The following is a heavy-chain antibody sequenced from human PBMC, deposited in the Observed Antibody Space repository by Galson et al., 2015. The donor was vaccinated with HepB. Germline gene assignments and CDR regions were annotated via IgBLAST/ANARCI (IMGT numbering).Heavy chain of an antibody. V-gene: IGHV3-74*01. D-gene: IGHD1-26*01. J-gene: IGHJ4*02. CDR3: ARVGYTGSHDLWY. Sequence: SLRLSCAASGFTFSAYWMHWVRQVPGKGLVWVSRVKTDRSITSYADSVKGRFTISRDNAKNTLYLQMNSLRAEDTAVYYCARVGYTGSHDLWYWGPGTLVTVSS. CDR2: VKTDRSIT. CDR1: GFTFSAYW.